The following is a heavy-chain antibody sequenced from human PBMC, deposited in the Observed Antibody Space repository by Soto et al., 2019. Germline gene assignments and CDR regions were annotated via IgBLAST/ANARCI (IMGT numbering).Heavy chain of an antibody. D-gene: IGHD6-25*01. Sequence: QVQLVESGGGVVQPGRSLRLSCAASEFTFSNYGMHWVRQAPGKGLEWVAVIWYDGSNKFYADSVKGRFTISRDNSRNTPYPQMNSLRPEDTAVYYCARMQYSSAFSGIYYYYGMEVRGQGTTVSVSS. CDR2: IWYDGSNK. J-gene: IGHJ6*02. V-gene: IGHV3-33*01. CDR1: EFTFSNYG. CDR3: ARMQYSSAFSGIYYYYGMEV.